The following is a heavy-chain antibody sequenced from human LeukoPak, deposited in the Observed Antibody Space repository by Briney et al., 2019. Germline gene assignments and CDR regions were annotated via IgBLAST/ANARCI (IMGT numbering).Heavy chain of an antibody. V-gene: IGHV3-21*01. CDR3: ARDDRDISSYRFDY. J-gene: IGHJ4*01. CDR1: GFTFNTYS. Sequence: PGGSLRLSCAASGFTFNTYSMNWVRQAPGKGLEWVSSISSNSRDIYYADSVKGRFTISRDNAKNSLHLQMNSLRAEDTAVYCCARDDRDISSYRFDYWGHGILVTVSS. D-gene: IGHD6-6*01. CDR2: ISSNSRDI.